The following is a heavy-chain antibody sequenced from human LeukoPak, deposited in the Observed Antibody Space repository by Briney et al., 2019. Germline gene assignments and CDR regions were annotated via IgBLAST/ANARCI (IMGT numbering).Heavy chain of an antibody. CDR1: GGSFSGYY. D-gene: IGHD3-22*01. Sequence: SETLSLTCAVYGGSFSGYYWSWIRQPPGKGLEWIGEINHSGSTNYNPSLKSRVTISVDTSKNQFSLKLSSVTAADTAVYYCARVGGDYYDSSGYQPLDYWGQGTLVTVSS. CDR2: INHSGST. CDR3: ARVGGDYYDSSGYQPLDY. V-gene: IGHV4-34*01. J-gene: IGHJ4*02.